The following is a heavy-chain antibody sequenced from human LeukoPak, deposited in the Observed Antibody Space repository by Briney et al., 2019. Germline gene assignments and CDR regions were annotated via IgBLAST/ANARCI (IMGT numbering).Heavy chain of an antibody. CDR1: GFTFRSFA. D-gene: IGHD1-26*01. Sequence: GGCLRLSCAASGFTFRSFAMSWVRQAPGKGLEWVSGITGSGGSIYYADSVKGRFTISRDNSKNTVFLQMNILRADDTAVYYCAKDSMGSYSAFDIWGQGSLVTVSS. J-gene: IGHJ3*02. CDR3: AKDSMGSYSAFDI. V-gene: IGHV3-23*01. CDR2: ITGSGGSI.